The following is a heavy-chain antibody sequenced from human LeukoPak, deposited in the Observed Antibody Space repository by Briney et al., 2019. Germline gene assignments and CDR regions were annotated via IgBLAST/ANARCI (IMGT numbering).Heavy chain of an antibody. D-gene: IGHD1-26*01. CDR3: AKDIRVGAAVPADAFDI. CDR1: GFTFSSYS. CDR2: ISSSGSTI. Sequence: QAGGSLRLSCAASGFTFSSYSMNWVRQAPGKGLEWVSYISSSGSTIYYADSVKGRFTISRDNAKNSLYLQMNSLRAEDTALYYCAKDIRVGAAVPADAFDIWGQGTMVTVSS. J-gene: IGHJ3*02. V-gene: IGHV3-48*04.